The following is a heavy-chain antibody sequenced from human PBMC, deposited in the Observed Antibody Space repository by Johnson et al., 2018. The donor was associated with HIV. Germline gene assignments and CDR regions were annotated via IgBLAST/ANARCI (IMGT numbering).Heavy chain of an antibody. CDR3: TSRYSSNWWGYAFDI. J-gene: IGHJ3*02. CDR1: GFTFSGSA. Sequence: VQLVESGGGLVQPGGSLKLSCAASGFTFSGSAMHWVRQASGKGLEWVGRIRSKANSYATAYAASVKGRFTISRDDSKNTAYLQMNSLKTEDSAVYYCTSRYSSNWWGYAFDIWGQGTVVTVSS. CDR2: IRSKANSYAT. D-gene: IGHD6-13*01. V-gene: IGHV3-73*01.